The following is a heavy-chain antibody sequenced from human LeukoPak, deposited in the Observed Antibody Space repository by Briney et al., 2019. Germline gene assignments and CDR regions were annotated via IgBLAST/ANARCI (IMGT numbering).Heavy chain of an antibody. J-gene: IGHJ6*02. D-gene: IGHD3-22*01. CDR3: ARDNKDSSGYYRRPNYYYYYGMDV. V-gene: IGHV3-7*01. CDR1: GFTFSSYW. Sequence: PGGSLRLSCAASGFTFSSYWMSWVRQAPGKGLEWVANIKQDGSEKYYVDSVKGRFTISRDNAKNSLYLQMNSLRAEDTAVYYCARDNKDSSGYYRRPNYYYYYGMDVWGQGTTVTVSS. CDR2: IKQDGSEK.